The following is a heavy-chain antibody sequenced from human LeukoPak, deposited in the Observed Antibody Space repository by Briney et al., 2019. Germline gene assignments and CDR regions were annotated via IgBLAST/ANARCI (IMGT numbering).Heavy chain of an antibody. J-gene: IGHJ6*03. CDR3: AKDEVVPGYYYTDV. D-gene: IGHD2-2*01. V-gene: IGHV3-48*03. Sequence: PGGSLRLSCAASGFTFSSYEMNWVRQAPGKVLEWVSYISSSGSTIYYADSVKGRFTISRDNAKNSLYLQMNSLRAEDTAVYYCAKDEVVPGYYYTDVWGRGTTVTISS. CDR1: GFTFSSYE. CDR2: ISSSGSTI.